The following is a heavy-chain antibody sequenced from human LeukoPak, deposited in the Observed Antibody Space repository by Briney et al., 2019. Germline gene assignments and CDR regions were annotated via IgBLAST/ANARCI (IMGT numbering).Heavy chain of an antibody. Sequence: GRSLRLSCAGSGLTFNNYAMHWVRQPPGKGLEWVSGISWNSGTIDYADSVRGRFTISRDNAKNSLYLQMDSLRVEDTAFYYCAKDNRRHYTSGPNPDSLHWGQGALVTVSS. J-gene: IGHJ4*02. V-gene: IGHV3-9*01. CDR3: AKDNRRHYTSGPNPDSLH. D-gene: IGHD6-19*01. CDR2: ISWNSGTI. CDR1: GLTFNNYA.